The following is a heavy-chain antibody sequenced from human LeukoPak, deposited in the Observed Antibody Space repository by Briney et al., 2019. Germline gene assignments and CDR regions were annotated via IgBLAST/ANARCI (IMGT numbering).Heavy chain of an antibody. CDR1: GYSFTNYW. V-gene: IGHV5-51*01. CDR2: IYPGDSDT. CDR3: ARQRFTMRAHAGNWFDP. J-gene: IGHJ5*02. D-gene: IGHD3-10*01. Sequence: GESLKISCKGSGYSFTNYWIGWVRQMPGKGLEWMGIIYPGDSDTRYSPSFQDQVTISADKSISTAYLQWSSLKASDTAMYYCARQRFTMRAHAGNWFDPWGQGTLVTVSS.